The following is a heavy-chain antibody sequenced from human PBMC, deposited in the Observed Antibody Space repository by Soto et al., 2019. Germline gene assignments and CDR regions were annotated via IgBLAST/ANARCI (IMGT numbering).Heavy chain of an antibody. Sequence: PGGSLRLSCSASGFTFSSYAMHWVRQAPGKGLEYVSAISSNGGSTYYADSVKGRFTISRDNSKNTLYLQMNSLRAEDTAVYYCVGGIMITFGGVIVKRGSRNWGQGTLVTVSS. V-gene: IGHV3-64D*08. J-gene: IGHJ4*02. D-gene: IGHD3-16*02. CDR3: VGGIMITFGGVIVKRGSRN. CDR2: ISSNGGST. CDR1: GFTFSSYA.